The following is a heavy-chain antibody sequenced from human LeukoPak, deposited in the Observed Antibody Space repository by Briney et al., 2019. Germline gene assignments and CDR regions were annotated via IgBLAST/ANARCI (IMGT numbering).Heavy chain of an antibody. CDR2: INPNSGGT. J-gene: IGHJ4*02. CDR3: ARDHGHIVVVTTADHFDY. D-gene: IGHD2-21*02. CDR1: GYTFTGYY. V-gene: IGHV1-2*02. Sequence: ASVKVSCKASGYTFTGYYMHWVRQAPGQGLEWMGWINPNSGGTNYAQKFQGRVTMTRDTSISTAYMELSRLRSDDTAVYYCARDHGHIVVVTTADHFDYWGQGTLVTVSS.